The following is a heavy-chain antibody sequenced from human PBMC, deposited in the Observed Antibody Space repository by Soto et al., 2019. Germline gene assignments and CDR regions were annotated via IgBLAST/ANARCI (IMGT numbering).Heavy chain of an antibody. CDR1: GGSISSHY. Sequence: PSEPLSLTCTVSGGSISSHYWRWIRQPPGKGLEWIGYIYYSGSTNYNPSLKSRVTISVDTSKNQFSLKLSSVTAADTAVYYCARHVLWFGEYYYYMDVWGKGTTVTVSS. J-gene: IGHJ6*03. V-gene: IGHV4-59*08. D-gene: IGHD3-10*01. CDR3: ARHVLWFGEYYYYMDV. CDR2: IYYSGST.